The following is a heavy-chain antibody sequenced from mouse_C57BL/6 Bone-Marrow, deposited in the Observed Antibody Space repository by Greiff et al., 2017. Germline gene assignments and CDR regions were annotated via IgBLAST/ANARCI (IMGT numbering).Heavy chain of an antibody. J-gene: IGHJ3*01. V-gene: IGHV2-2*01. CDR2: IWSGGST. CDR1: GFSLTSYG. Sequence: QVQLQESGPGLVQPSPSLSITCTVSGFSLTSYGVHWVSQSPGKGLEWLGVIWSGGSTADNAAFISRLSISKDNSKSQVFFKMNSLQADDTAIDYWARRRPFAYWGQGILVTVSA. CDR3: ARRRPFAY.